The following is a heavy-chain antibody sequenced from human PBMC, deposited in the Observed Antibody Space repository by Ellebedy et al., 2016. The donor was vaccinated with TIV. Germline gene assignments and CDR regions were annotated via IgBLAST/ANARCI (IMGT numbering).Heavy chain of an antibody. CDR2: ISSKRYGGKP. CDR3: AKVPVGFCSTPNCFYVDY. J-gene: IGHJ4*02. V-gene: IGHV3-49*04. CDR1: GFTFGDYA. D-gene: IGHD2-2*01. Sequence: PGGSLRLSCATSGFTFGDYAIIWVRQVSGKGLEWVGFISSKRYGGKPEYAASVRGRFPISRDNSKNTLYLQMSSLRPEDTAVYFCAKVPVGFCSTPNCFYVDYWGQGTLLTVSS.